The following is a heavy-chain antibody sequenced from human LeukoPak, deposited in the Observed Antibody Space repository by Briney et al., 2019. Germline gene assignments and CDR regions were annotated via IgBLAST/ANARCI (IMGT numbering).Heavy chain of an antibody. J-gene: IGHJ4*02. D-gene: IGHD6-19*01. CDR2: ISAYNGDT. V-gene: IGHV1-18*01. Sequence: ASVKVSCKASGYTFTNYGISWVRQAPGQGLEWMGWISAYNGDTNYAQKLQDRVTMTTDTSTSTAYMELRSLRSDDTAVYYCARYSSGWYEGHFDYWGQGILVTVSS. CDR3: ARYSSGWYEGHFDY. CDR1: GYTFTNYG.